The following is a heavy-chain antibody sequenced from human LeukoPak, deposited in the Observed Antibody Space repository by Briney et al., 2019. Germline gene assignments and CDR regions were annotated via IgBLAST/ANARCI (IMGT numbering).Heavy chain of an antibody. CDR1: GFTFSGYV. V-gene: IGHV3-23*01. CDR3: AREAVTFDY. D-gene: IGHD6-19*01. CDR2: ISGSGGST. J-gene: IGHJ4*02. Sequence: GGSLRLSCAASGFTFSGYVMTWVRQPPGKGLQWVADISGSGGSTYYADSVKGRFSISRDNSKNTLYLQVNSLRAEDTAVYYCAREAVTFDYWGQGTLVTVSS.